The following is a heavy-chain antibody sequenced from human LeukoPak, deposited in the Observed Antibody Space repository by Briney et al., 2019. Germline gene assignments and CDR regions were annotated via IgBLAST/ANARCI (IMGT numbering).Heavy chain of an antibody. CDR1: GGSISSYY. D-gene: IGHD6-19*01. Sequence: SETLSLTWTVSGGSISSYYWSWIRQPAGKGLEWIGRIYTSGSTNYNPSLKSRVTMSVDTSKNQFSLKLSSVTAADTAVYYCARDPAVAGTQSWFDYWGQGTLVTVSS. CDR2: IYTSGST. J-gene: IGHJ4*02. V-gene: IGHV4-4*07. CDR3: ARDPAVAGTQSWFDY.